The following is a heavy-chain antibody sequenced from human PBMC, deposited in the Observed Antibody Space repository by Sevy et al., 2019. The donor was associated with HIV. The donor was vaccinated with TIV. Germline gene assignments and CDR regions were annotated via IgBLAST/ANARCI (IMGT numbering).Heavy chain of an antibody. D-gene: IGHD3-10*01. CDR2: IKSKTDGGTT. CDR3: TTDSKKRGFSALLDY. CDR1: GFTFSNAW. V-gene: IGHV3-15*01. Sequence: GESLKISCAASGFTFSNAWMSWVRQAPGKGLEWVGRIKSKTDGGTTDYAAPVKGRFTISTDDSKNTLYLQMNSLKTEDTAIYYCTTDSKKRGFSALLDYWGQGTLVTVSS. J-gene: IGHJ4*02.